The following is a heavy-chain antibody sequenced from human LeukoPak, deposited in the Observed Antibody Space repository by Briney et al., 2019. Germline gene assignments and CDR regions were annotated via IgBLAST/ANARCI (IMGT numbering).Heavy chain of an antibody. CDR2: ISGRSSFI. V-gene: IGHV3-21*01. Sequence: GVLRLSCAASGFTFSDYSMNWVRQAPGEGLEWVSSISGRSSFIYYADSVKGRFTISRDNAKNSLYLQMNSLRAEDTAVYCAREPTTVTTDASFDYWGQGTLVTVSS. J-gene: IGHJ4*02. CDR1: GFTFSDYS. D-gene: IGHD4-17*01. CDR3: AREPTTVTTDASFDY.